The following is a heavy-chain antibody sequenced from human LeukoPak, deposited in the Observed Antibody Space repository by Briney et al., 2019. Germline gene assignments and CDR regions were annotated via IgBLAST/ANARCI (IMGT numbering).Heavy chain of an antibody. Sequence: SVKVSCKASGGTFSSYAISWVRQAPGQGLEWMGGIIPIFGTANYPQKFQGRVTSTTAASTSTAYMELSSLRSEDTAVYYCSREPRGIVGNYYYYYMDVWGKGTTVTVSS. V-gene: IGHV1-69*05. D-gene: IGHD1-26*01. CDR1: GGTFSSYA. J-gene: IGHJ6*03. CDR3: SREPRGIVGNYYYYYMDV. CDR2: IIPIFGTA.